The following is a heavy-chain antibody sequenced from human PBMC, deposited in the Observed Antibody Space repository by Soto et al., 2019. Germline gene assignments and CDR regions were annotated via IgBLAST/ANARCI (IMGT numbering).Heavy chain of an antibody. CDR3: AREGVYFDSGGSGVYPSRGGDV. V-gene: IGHV4-4*07. Sequence: PSETLSLTCTVSGGSISTYFCSWIRQPAGGGLERIGRSYSTGSTNYNPSLKSRVTMSLDTSRKQFSLKLSSVTAADTAVYYCAREGVYFDSGGSGVYPSRGGDVGGKGTRVTVSS. D-gene: IGHD3-22*01. CDR2: SYSTGST. CDR1: GGSISTYF. J-gene: IGHJ6*04.